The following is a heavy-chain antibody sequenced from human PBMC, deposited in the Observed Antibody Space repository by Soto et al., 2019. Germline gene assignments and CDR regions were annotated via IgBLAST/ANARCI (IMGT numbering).Heavy chain of an antibody. J-gene: IGHJ3*02. V-gene: IGHV4-34*01. D-gene: IGHD3-3*01. CDR3: ARAVRFLEWFRPRGAFDI. CDR1: GGSFSGYY. CDR2: SNHSGST. Sequence: QVQLQQWGAGPLKPSETLSLTCAVYGGSFSGYYWSWIRQPPGKGLEWIGESNHSGSTNYNPSLKRRVTISVDTHKNQLSLKVRSVTAADTAVYYCARAVRFLEWFRPRGAFDIWGQGTMVTVSS.